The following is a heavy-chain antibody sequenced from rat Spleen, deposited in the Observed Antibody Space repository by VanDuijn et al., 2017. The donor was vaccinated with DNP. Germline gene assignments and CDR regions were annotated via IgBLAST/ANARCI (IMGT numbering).Heavy chain of an antibody. J-gene: IGHJ4*01. Sequence: EVQLVESGGGLVQPGRSMKLSCAASGFTFSNYDMAWVRQAPTKGLEWVASISYDGSSTYYRDSVKGRFTISRDNAKSTLYLQMDSLRSEDTATYYCTTDLGYSSYIYYVMDAWGQGASVTVSS. D-gene: IGHD1-2*01. CDR1: GFTFSNYD. CDR3: TTDLGYSSYIYYVMDA. V-gene: IGHV5-20*01. CDR2: ISYDGSST.